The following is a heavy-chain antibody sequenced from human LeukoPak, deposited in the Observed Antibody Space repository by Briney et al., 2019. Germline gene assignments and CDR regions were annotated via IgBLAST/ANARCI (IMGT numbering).Heavy chain of an antibody. Sequence: PGRSLRLSCAASGFIFSDFDMSWVRQAPGKGLEWVLAISHSGRSTYYADSVRGRFTISRDNSKNTLYLEMNSLRADDTAVYYCAKAVAVALDYWGQGTLVTVSS. CDR3: AKAVAVALDY. CDR1: GFIFSDFD. J-gene: IGHJ4*02. CDR2: ISHSGRST. V-gene: IGHV3-23*01. D-gene: IGHD6-19*01.